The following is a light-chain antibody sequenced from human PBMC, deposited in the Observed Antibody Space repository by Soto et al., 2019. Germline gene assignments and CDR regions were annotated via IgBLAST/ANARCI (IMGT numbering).Light chain of an antibody. J-gene: IGKJ4*01. CDR1: QRVDSK. V-gene: IGKV3D-15*01. Sequence: EIVMTQSPATLSVSPGERAIFSCRASQRVDSKVAWYQQKLGQAPRLLIYDASTRATGIPARFSGSGSGTEFTLTLSSLQSEDFAIYYCQQYYVWNTFGGGTKVEIK. CDR3: QQYYVWNT. CDR2: DAS.